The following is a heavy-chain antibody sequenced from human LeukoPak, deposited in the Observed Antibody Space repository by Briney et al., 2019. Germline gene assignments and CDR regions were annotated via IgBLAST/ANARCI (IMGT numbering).Heavy chain of an antibody. CDR3: KSGGAAPGSFDN. J-gene: IGHJ4*02. CDR2: IKYDGDEE. D-gene: IGHD6-13*01. CDR1: GFIFSDYW. Sequence: GGSLRLSCVASGFIFSDYWMSWMRQAPGKGLEWVANIKYDGDEEYYVDSVKGRFTISRDNAKNSLYLQLNSLRVEDTAVYYCKSGGAAPGSFDNWGQGTLVTVPP. V-gene: IGHV3-7*01.